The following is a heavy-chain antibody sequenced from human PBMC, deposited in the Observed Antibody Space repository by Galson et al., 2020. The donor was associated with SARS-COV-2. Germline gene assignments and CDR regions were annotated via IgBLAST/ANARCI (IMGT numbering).Heavy chain of an antibody. J-gene: IGHJ3*02. D-gene: IGHD3-10*01. CDR3: ARDLGLGSGDAFDI. CDR2: INHSGST. Sequence: SETLSLTCTVSGGSISSYYWSWSRQPPGKGLEWIGYINHSGSTNYNPSLKSRVTIPVETSKNQFSLELSSVTAADTAVYYCARDLGLGSGDAFDIWGQGTMVTVSS. V-gene: IGHV4-59*13. CDR1: GGSISSYY.